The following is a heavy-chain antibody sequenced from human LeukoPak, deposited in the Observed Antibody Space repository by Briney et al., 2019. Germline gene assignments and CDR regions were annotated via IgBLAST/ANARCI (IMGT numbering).Heavy chain of an antibody. CDR1: GGTFSSYT. Sequence: SVKVSCKASGGTFSSYTISWVRQAPGQGLEWMGRIIPILGIANYAQKFQGRVTITADQSTSTAYMELSSLRSEDTAVYYCARDRRDGYNYLMAFDYWGQGTLVTVSS. CDR3: ARDRRDGYNYLMAFDY. CDR2: IIPILGIA. J-gene: IGHJ4*02. D-gene: IGHD5-24*01. V-gene: IGHV1-69*04.